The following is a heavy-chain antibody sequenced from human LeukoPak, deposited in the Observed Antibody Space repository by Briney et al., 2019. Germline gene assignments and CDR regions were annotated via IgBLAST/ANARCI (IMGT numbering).Heavy chain of an antibody. CDR3: AKDLRTADFWSGYPDY. J-gene: IGHJ4*02. D-gene: IGHD3-3*01. CDR2: ISYDGSNK. CDR1: GFTFSSYA. V-gene: IGHV3-30*04. Sequence: GGSLRLSCAASGFTFSSYAMHWVRQAPGKGLEWVAVISYDGSNKYYADSVKGRFTISRDNSKNTLYLRMNSLRAEDTAVYYCAKDLRTADFWSGYPDYWGQGTLVTVSS.